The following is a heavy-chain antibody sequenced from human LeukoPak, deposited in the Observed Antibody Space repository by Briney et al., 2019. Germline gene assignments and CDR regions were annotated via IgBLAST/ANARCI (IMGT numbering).Heavy chain of an antibody. CDR2: IYYSGST. Sequence: SETLSLTCTVSGGSISSYYWSWIRQPPGKGLEWIGYIYYSGSTNYNPSLKSRVTISVDTSKNQFSLKLSSVSAADTAVYYCARDRSLDYWGQGTLVTVSS. CDR3: ARDRSLDY. V-gene: IGHV4-59*01. D-gene: IGHD3-16*02. J-gene: IGHJ4*02. CDR1: GGSISSYY.